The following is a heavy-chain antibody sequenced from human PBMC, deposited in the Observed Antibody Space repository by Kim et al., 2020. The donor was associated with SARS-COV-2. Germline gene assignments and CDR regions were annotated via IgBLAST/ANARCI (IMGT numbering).Heavy chain of an antibody. CDR2: MNPNSGNT. D-gene: IGHD3-3*01. Sequence: ASVKVSCKASGYTFTSYDINWVRQATGQGLEWMGWMNPNSGNTGYAQKFQGRVTMTRNTSISTAYMELSSLRSEDTAVYYCARGRGSRITIFGVAIPTNGNWFDPWGQGTLVTVSS. CDR1: GYTFTSYD. CDR3: ARGRGSRITIFGVAIPTNGNWFDP. J-gene: IGHJ5*02. V-gene: IGHV1-8*01.